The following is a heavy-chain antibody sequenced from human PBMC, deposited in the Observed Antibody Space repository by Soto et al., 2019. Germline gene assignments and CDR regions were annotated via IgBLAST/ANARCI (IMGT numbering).Heavy chain of an antibody. J-gene: IGHJ6*02. Sequence: GGSLRLSCAASGFTFSSYGMHWGRQAPGKGLELVAVISYYGSNKYYTDCVKGRFTTSRDNSKNTLYLQMNSLRAEDTAVYYCAKVRGAYSSSSKAKVNYYYYYGMDVWGQGTTVTVSS. CDR1: GFTFSSYG. D-gene: IGHD6-6*01. CDR2: ISYYGSNK. CDR3: AKVRGAYSSSSKAKVNYYYYYGMDV. V-gene: IGHV3-30*18.